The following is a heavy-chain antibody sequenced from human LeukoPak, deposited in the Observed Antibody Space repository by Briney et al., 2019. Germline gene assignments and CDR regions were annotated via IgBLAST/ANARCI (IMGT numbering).Heavy chain of an antibody. D-gene: IGHD5-18*01. CDR1: GGSISSSSYY. CDR3: ARRTEGYPFDY. CDR2: IYYSGST. V-gene: IGHV4-61*05. J-gene: IGHJ4*02. Sequence: PSETLSLTCTVSGGSISSSSYYWGWIRQPPGKGLEWIGYIYYSGSTNYNPSLKSRVTISVDTSKNQFSLKLSSVTAADTAVYYCARRTEGYPFDYWGQGTLVTVSS.